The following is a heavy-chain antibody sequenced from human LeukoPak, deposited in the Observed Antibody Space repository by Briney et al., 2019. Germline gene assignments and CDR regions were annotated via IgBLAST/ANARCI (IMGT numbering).Heavy chain of an antibody. Sequence: ASETLSPTCTVSGGSISSGGYYCSWIRQHPGKGLEWIGYIYYSGSTYYNPSLKSRVTISVDTSKNQFSLKLSSVTAADTAVYYCARTSYSSSWYYFDYWGQGTLVTVSS. CDR1: GGSISSGGYY. CDR3: ARTSYSSSWYYFDY. V-gene: IGHV4-31*03. J-gene: IGHJ4*02. D-gene: IGHD6-13*01. CDR2: IYYSGST.